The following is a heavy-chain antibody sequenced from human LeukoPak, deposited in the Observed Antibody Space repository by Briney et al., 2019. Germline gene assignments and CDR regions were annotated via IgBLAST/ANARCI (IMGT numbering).Heavy chain of an antibody. J-gene: IGHJ4*02. V-gene: IGHV3-30-3*01. D-gene: IGHD4-23*01. CDR2: ISYDGSNK. Sequence: GGSLRLSCETSGFRFSSYAMSWVRQAPGKGLEWVAVISYDGSNKYYADSVKGRFTISRDNSKNTLYLQMNSLRAEDTAVYYCARAQLGYGGNTYFGYWGQGTLVTVSS. CDR1: GFRFSSYA. CDR3: ARAQLGYGGNTYFGY.